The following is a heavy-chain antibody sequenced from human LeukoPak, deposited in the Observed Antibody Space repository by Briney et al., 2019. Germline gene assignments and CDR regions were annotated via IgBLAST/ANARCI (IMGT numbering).Heavy chain of an antibody. Sequence: GGSLRLSCAASGFTFSNAWMSWVRQAPGKGPEWVGRIKSKTDGGTTDYAAPVKGRFTISRDDSKNTLYLQMNSLKTEDTAVYYCTTPSSSSWNFFTNNFDYWGQGTLVTVSS. J-gene: IGHJ4*02. D-gene: IGHD6-13*01. CDR2: IKSKTDGGTT. CDR1: GFTFSNAW. CDR3: TTPSSSSWNFFTNNFDY. V-gene: IGHV3-15*01.